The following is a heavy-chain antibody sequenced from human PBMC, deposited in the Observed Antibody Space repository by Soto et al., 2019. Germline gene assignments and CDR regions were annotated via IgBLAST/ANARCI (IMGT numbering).Heavy chain of an antibody. CDR1: GFTFSNAW. Sequence: GGSLRLSCAASGFTFSNAWMSWVRQAPGKGLEWVGRIKSKTDGGTTDYAAPVQGRFTISRDDSKNTLYLQMNSLKTEDTAVYYCTTDLYRAAPDYWGQGTLVTVSS. CDR3: TTDLYRAAPDY. D-gene: IGHD6-6*01. J-gene: IGHJ4*02. CDR2: IKSKTDGGTT. V-gene: IGHV3-15*01.